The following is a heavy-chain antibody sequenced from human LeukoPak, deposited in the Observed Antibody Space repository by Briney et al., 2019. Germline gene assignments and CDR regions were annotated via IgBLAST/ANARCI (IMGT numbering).Heavy chain of an antibody. Sequence: PGGSLRLSCAASGFTFSNHWMHWVRQTPGKGLVRVSRIRSDGGTIDYADSVRGRFTISRDNAKNTLSLQMNSLRAEDTAVYYCARETTASGNFFDSWGQGTLVTVSS. D-gene: IGHD3-10*01. CDR1: GFTFSNHW. J-gene: IGHJ4*02. CDR2: IRSDGGTI. CDR3: ARETTASGNFFDS. V-gene: IGHV3-74*01.